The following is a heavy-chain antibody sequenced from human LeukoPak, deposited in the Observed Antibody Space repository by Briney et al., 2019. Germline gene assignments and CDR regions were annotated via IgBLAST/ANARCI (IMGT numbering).Heavy chain of an antibody. J-gene: IGHJ3*02. V-gene: IGHV3-23*01. CDR3: ARGRRYCSGGSCYLEAFDI. CDR2: ISGSGGST. CDR1: GFTFSSYA. D-gene: IGHD2-15*01. Sequence: GGSLRLSCAASGFTFSSYAMSWVRQAPGKGLEWVSAISGSGGSTYYADSVKGRFTISRDNAKNSLYLQMNSLRAEDTAVYYCARGRRYCSGGSCYLEAFDIWGQGTMVTVSS.